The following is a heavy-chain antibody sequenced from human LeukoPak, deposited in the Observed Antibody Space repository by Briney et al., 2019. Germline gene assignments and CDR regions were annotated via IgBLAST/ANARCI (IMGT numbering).Heavy chain of an antibody. J-gene: IGHJ6*03. Sequence: SETLSLTCTVSGGSISRYYWTWIRQPPGKGLEWIGYLYYSGSTIYNPSLKSRVTISVDTSKNQFSLKLSSVTAADTAVYYCAAGSYSFYYMGVWAKGTTVIISS. CDR3: AAGSYSFYYMGV. D-gene: IGHD3-10*01. CDR1: GGSISRYY. V-gene: IGHV4-59*01. CDR2: LYYSGST.